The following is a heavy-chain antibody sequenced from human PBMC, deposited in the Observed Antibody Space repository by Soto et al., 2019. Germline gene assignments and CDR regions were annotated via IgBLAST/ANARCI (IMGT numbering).Heavy chain of an antibody. CDR1: GFSFSDYE. Sequence: GGSLRLSCAVSGFSFSDYEMSWVRQAPGKGLEWISYISRSGSVIYYADSVKGRFTISRDNANDSVHLQMNGLRADDTAVYFCARDRGYSNSNFYYYGMDAWGQGTTVTVSS. V-gene: IGHV3-48*03. CDR3: ARDRGYSNSNFYYYGMDA. J-gene: IGHJ6*02. D-gene: IGHD4-4*01. CDR2: ISRSGSVI.